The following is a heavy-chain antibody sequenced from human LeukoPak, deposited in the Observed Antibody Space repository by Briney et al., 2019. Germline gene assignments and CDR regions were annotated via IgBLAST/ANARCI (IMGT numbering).Heavy chain of an antibody. J-gene: IGHJ4*02. V-gene: IGHV4-39*01. CDR2: IYYSGST. CDR3: ARHRGYYGSGSKLDC. Sequence: SETLSLTCTVSGDSLSTSSHYWGWIRQPPGNGPEWIERIYYSGSTYYNPSLKSRVTISGDTSKNQFSLKLSSVTAADTAVDLCARHRGYYGSGSKLDCWGQGTLVTVSS. CDR1: GDSLSTSSHY. D-gene: IGHD3-10*01.